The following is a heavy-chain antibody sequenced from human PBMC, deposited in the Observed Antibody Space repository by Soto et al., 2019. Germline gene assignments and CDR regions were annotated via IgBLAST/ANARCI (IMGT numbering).Heavy chain of an antibody. CDR2: ISGSGGGT. Sequence: RLSCAASGFTFSSYPMSWVRQAPGKGLEWASAISGSGGGTYYTESVEGRFTISRDNSKNTLYLQMNSLRAEDTAIYYCAKKRSLNKAPFDYWGQGTLVTGSS. D-gene: IGHD1-1*01. J-gene: IGHJ4*02. V-gene: IGHV3-23*01. CDR3: AKKRSLNKAPFDY. CDR1: GFTFSSYP.